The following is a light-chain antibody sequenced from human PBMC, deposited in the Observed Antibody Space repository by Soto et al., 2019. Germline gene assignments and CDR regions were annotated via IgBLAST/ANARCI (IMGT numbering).Light chain of an antibody. Sequence: EIGLTQSPGTLSLSPGERATLSCRASQSVSSRYLGWYQQKPGQAPRLLIYGASSRATGIPDRFSGRGSGTDFTLTISRLEPEDFAVYYCQQYGSSPTFGQGTRLEIK. CDR1: QSVSSRY. CDR3: QQYGSSPT. J-gene: IGKJ5*01. V-gene: IGKV3-20*01. CDR2: GAS.